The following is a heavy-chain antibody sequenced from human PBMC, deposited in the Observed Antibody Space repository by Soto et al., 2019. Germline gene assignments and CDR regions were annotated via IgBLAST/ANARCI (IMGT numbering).Heavy chain of an antibody. CDR3: ARSRSTNTAMGRPFDY. D-gene: IGHD5-18*01. Sequence: SETLSLTCAVSGGSISSSNWWSWVRQPPGKGLEWIGEIYHSGSTNYNPSLKSRVTISVDKSKNQFSLKLSSVTAADTAVYYCARSRSTNTAMGRPFDYWGQGTLVTVSS. CDR1: GGSISSSNW. J-gene: IGHJ4*02. CDR2: IYHSGST. V-gene: IGHV4-4*02.